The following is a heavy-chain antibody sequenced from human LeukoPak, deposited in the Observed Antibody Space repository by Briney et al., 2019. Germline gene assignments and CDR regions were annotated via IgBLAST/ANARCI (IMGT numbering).Heavy chain of an antibody. Sequence: EASVKVSCKASGYTFTSYYMHWVRQAPGQGLEWMGIINPSGGSTSYAQKFQGRVTMTRDTSTSTVYMELSSLRSEDTAVYYCARVVRDYYDSSGPQGFDYWCQGTLVTVSS. J-gene: IGHJ4*02. V-gene: IGHV1-46*01. CDR3: ARVVRDYYDSSGPQGFDY. CDR1: GYTFTSYY. CDR2: INPSGGST. D-gene: IGHD3-22*01.